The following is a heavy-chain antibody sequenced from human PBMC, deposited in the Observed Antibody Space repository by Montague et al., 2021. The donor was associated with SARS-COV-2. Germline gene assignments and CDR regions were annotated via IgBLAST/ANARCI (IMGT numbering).Heavy chain of an antibody. CDR3: ARVRYYGSGTSLGMDV. CDR1: GGSFSGYC. CDR2: INHSGST. V-gene: IGHV4-34*01. D-gene: IGHD3-10*01. J-gene: IGHJ6*02. Sequence: SETLSLTCAVYGGSFSGYCWSWIRQPPGEGLEWIGEINHSGSTNYNPSLKSRVTISVDTSKNQFSLKLSPVTAADTAVYYCARVRYYGSGTSLGMDVWGQGTTVTVSS.